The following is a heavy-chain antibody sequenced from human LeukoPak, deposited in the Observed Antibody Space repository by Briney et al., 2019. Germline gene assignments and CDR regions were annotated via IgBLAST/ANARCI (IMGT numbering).Heavy chain of an antibody. CDR1: GFTFSSYT. CDR2: ISTSSSTI. CDR3: ARTHDYGDYPDY. V-gene: IGHV3-48*02. Sequence: GGSLRLSCAASGFTFSSYTMHWIRQAPGKGLEWVSYISTSSSTIYYADSVKGRFTISRDNAKKSLYLQMSSLRDEDTAVYYCARTHDYGDYPDYWGQGTLVTVSS. J-gene: IGHJ4*02. D-gene: IGHD4-17*01.